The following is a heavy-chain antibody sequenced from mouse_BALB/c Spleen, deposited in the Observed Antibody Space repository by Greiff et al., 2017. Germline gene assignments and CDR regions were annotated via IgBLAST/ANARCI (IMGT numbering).Heavy chain of an antibody. CDR1: GFSLTSYG. CDR2: IWAGGST. D-gene: IGHD4-1*01. J-gene: IGHJ4*01. Sequence: VQVVESGPGLVAPSQSLSITCTVSGFSLTSYGVHWVRQPPGKGLEWLGVIWAGGSTNYNSALMSRLSISKDNSKSQVFLKMNSLQTDDTAMYYGARRTGIYAMDYWGQGTSVTVSS. CDR3: ARRTGIYAMDY. V-gene: IGHV2-9*02.